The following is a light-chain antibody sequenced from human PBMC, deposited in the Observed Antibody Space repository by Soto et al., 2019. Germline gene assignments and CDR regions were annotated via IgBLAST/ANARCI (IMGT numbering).Light chain of an antibody. CDR2: DAS. CDR1: QSISSW. Sequence: DIQMTQSPSTLSAAVGDRVSITCRASQSISSWLAWYQRKPGKAPKLLIYDASSLESGVPSRFSGSGSGTDFSLTITSLQPDDSATYYCQQYHSYYPWTFCQGTKVDIK. CDR3: QQYHSYYPWT. V-gene: IGKV1-5*01. J-gene: IGKJ1*01.